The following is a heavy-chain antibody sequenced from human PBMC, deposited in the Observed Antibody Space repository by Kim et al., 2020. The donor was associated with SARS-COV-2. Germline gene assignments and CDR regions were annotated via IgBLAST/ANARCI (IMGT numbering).Heavy chain of an antibody. CDR1: GFTFSDHY. V-gene: IGHV3-72*01. J-gene: IGHJ4*02. D-gene: IGHD3-10*01. Sequence: GGSLRLSCAASGFTFSDHYMDWVRQAPGKGLEWVGRTRNKANSYTTEYAASVKGRFTISRDDSKNSLYLQMNSLKTEDTAVYYCAREGSGSYEYYFDYWGQGTLVTVSS. CDR2: TRNKANSYTT. CDR3: AREGSGSYEYYFDY.